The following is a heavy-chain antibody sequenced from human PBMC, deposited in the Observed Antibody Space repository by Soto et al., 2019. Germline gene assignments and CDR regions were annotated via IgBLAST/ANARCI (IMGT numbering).Heavy chain of an antibody. CDR3: AHRRKDSGNYHLWFDP. CDR1: GFSLTTRGLG. Sequence: QITLKESGPTLVKPTQTLTLTCTFSGFSLTTRGLGVGWIRQPPGQALEWLALIYWDDDKRYSPSLKNRLTDTKHNSKTQVVLTMTNMDPVDTGTYYCAHRRKDSGNYHLWFDPWGQGTLVTVSS. CDR2: IYWDDDK. D-gene: IGHD1-26*01. J-gene: IGHJ5*02. V-gene: IGHV2-5*02.